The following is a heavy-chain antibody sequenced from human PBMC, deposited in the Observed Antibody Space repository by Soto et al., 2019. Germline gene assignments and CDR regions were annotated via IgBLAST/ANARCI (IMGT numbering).Heavy chain of an antibody. CDR1: GAYVRYFS. J-gene: IGHJ1*01. Sequence: SGTPAITWMVSGAYVRYFSWGWIRQPAGKGLEWIGRITINGNTQKNPSFKSRVTMSIDTSRNHFSLNLQSATAADTALYYCARETGENWTYEAHWGPGTLVTVSS. CDR2: ITINGNT. CDR3: ARETGENWTYEAH. D-gene: IGHD1-7*01. V-gene: IGHV4-4*07.